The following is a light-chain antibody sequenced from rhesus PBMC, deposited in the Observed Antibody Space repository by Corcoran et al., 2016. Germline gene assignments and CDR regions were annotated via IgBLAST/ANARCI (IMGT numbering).Light chain of an antibody. CDR1: QAINTF. Sequence: DIQMTQSPSSLSASVGDRVIITCRASQAINTFLNWYQQNPGKAHKLLIYFTNHLESGVPSRFSGMGSWTEFTLTIRSLQPEDFTTYYCQQYRSLPLTFGGGTKVEIK. V-gene: IGKV1-32*05. J-gene: IGKJ4*01. CDR2: FTN. CDR3: QQYRSLPLT.